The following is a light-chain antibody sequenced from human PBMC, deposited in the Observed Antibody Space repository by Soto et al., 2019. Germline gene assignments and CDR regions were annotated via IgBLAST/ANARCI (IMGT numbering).Light chain of an antibody. CDR3: QQYHNLPLT. CDR1: QSVSSN. V-gene: IGKV3-15*01. CDR2: GAS. Sequence: EIVMTQSPATLSVSPGDRATLSCRASQSVSSNLAWYQQKPGQAPRLLIYGASTRATGIPARFSGSGSGTEFTLTISSLQSEDFAVYYCQQYHNLPLTFGGGTKVEIK. J-gene: IGKJ4*02.